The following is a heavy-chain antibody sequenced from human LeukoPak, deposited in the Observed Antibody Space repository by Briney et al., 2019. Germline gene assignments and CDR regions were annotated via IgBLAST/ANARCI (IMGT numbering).Heavy chain of an antibody. CDR3: ARGLFLSGYLDAFDI. CDR2: ISGSGGST. Sequence: GGSLRLSCAASGFTVSSNYMSWVRQAPGKGLEWVSAISGSGGSTYYADSVKGRCTISRDGSKNTLYLQMNSLRVEDTAVYYCARGLFLSGYLDAFDIWGQGTVVTVSS. D-gene: IGHD3-22*01. V-gene: IGHV3-53*01. CDR1: GFTVSSNY. J-gene: IGHJ3*02.